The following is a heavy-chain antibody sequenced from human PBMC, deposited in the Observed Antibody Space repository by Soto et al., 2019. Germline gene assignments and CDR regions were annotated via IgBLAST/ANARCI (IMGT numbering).Heavy chain of an antibody. Sequence: SETLSLTCTVSGGSISSYYWSWIRQPPGKGLEWIGYIYYSGSTNYNPSLKSRVTISVDTSKNQFSLKLSSVTAADTAVYYCARRRYYYYMDVWGKGTTVTVSS. CDR2: IYYSGST. J-gene: IGHJ6*03. CDR3: ARRRYYYYMDV. CDR1: GGSISSYY. V-gene: IGHV4-59*12.